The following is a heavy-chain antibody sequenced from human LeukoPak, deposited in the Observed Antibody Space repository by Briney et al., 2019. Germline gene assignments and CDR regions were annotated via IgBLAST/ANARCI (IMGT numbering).Heavy chain of an antibody. V-gene: IGHV1-69*04. CDR3: ASYTGLKLLWFGEAWGYNWFDP. CDR2: IIPILGIA. Sequence: ASVKVSCKASGGTFSSYAISWVRQAPGQGREWMGRIIPILGIANYAQKFQGRVTITADKSTSTAYMELSSLRSEDTAVYYCASYTGLKLLWFGEAWGYNWFDPWGQGTLVTVSS. CDR1: GGTFSSYA. D-gene: IGHD3-10*01. J-gene: IGHJ5*02.